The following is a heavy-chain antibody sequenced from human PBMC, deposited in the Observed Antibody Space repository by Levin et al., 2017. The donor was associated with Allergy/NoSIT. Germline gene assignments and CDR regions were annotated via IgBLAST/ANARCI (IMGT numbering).Heavy chain of an antibody. V-gene: IGHV3-21*01. Sequence: LSLTCAASGFTFSSYSMNWVRQAPGKGLEWVSSISSSSSYIYYADSVKGRFTISRDNAKNSLYLQMNSLRAEDTAVYYCARDRDPRPYFDYWGQGTLVTVSS. CDR2: ISSSSSYI. CDR3: ARDRDPRPYFDY. CDR1: GFTFSSYS. J-gene: IGHJ4*02. D-gene: IGHD3-10*01.